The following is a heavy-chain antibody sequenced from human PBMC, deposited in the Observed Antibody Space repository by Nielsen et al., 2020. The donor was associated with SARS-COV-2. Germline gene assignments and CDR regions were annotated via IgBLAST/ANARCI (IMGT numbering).Heavy chain of an antibody. CDR3: ARDDPVGYIITAS. CDR2: LSYDGSSR. V-gene: IGHV3-30*03. J-gene: IGHJ5*02. D-gene: IGHD5-12*01. CDR1: GFSITNFG. Sequence: GESLKISCVASGFSITNFGMHWVRQAPGKGLEWLAVLSYDGSSRHYADSVKGRFTISRDKSKNTVFLQMSSLRDEDTAVYFCARDDPVGYIITASWGQGTLVTVSS.